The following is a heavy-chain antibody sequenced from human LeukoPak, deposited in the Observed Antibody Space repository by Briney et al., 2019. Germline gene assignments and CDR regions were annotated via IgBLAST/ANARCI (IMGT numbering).Heavy chain of an antibody. J-gene: IGHJ4*02. V-gene: IGHV3-48*03. CDR2: ISSSGSNI. Sequence: GGSLRLSCAASGFTFSSYEMTWVRQAPGKGLEWVSYISSSGSNIYYADSVKGRFTISRDNAKNSLYLQMNSLRAEDTAVYYCARAPRDIVVVPAAIFHFDYWGQGTLVTVSS. CDR1: GFTFSSYE. D-gene: IGHD2-2*01. CDR3: ARAPRDIVVVPAAIFHFDY.